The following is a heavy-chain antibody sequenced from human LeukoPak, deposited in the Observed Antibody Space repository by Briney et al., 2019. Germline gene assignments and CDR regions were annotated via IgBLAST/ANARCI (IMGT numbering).Heavy chain of an antibody. Sequence: ASIKVSFKDSGYTFTTYPMYLVRQAPGQRLEWMGWINTGNNNTKYSQKFQDRITITRDTSASTAYMELSSLRSEDTAVYYCARDQGGQLWFWGQGTLVTVSS. CDR2: INTGNNNT. CDR3: ARDQGGQLWF. CDR1: GYTFTTYP. V-gene: IGHV1-3*04. J-gene: IGHJ4*02. D-gene: IGHD5-18*01.